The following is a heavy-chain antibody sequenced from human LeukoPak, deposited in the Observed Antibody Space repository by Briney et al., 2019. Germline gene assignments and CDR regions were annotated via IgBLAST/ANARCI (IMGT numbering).Heavy chain of an antibody. V-gene: IGHV1-46*01. CDR2: INPSGAST. J-gene: IGHJ4*02. CDR1: GYTFTSYY. D-gene: IGHD1-26*01. CDR3: ARDSVSGATLAAY. Sequence: ASVKVSCKASGYTFTSYYMHWVRQAPGQGLEWMGIINPSGASTTYAQKFQGRVFMTGDTSTGTVYMHLSSLRSEDTAVYYCARDSVSGATLAAYWGQGTLVTVSS.